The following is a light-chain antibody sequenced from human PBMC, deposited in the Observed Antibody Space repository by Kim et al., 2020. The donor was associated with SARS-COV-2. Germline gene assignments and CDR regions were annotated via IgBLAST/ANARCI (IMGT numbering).Light chain of an antibody. Sequence: SSELTQDPAVPVALGQTVRITCQGDSLRSYYATWYQQKPGQAPILVIYGKNNRPSWIPDRFSGSSSGNTASLTITGTQAGDEADYYCNSRDSNDNVVFGG. J-gene: IGLJ2*01. CDR1: SLRSYY. V-gene: IGLV3-19*01. CDR3: NSRDSNDNVV. CDR2: GKN.